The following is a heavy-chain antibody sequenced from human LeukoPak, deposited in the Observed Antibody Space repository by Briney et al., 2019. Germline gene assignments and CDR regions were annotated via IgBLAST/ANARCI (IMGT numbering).Heavy chain of an antibody. CDR3: AKRPIPRPIVGATPFDY. J-gene: IGHJ4*02. D-gene: IGHD1-26*01. Sequence: PGGSLRLSCAASGFNFIGYNMNWVRQAPGKGLEWVSAISGSGGSTYYADSVKGRFTISRDNSKNTLYLQMNSLRAEDTAVYYCAKRPIPRPIVGATPFDYWGQGTLVTVSS. CDR1: GFNFIGYN. CDR2: ISGSGGST. V-gene: IGHV3-23*01.